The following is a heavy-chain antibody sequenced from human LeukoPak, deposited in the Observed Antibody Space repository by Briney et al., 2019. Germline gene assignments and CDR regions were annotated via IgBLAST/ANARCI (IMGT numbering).Heavy chain of an antibody. D-gene: IGHD6-13*01. CDR3: VREVSAANAGYMDV. CDR2: ISAYNGNT. V-gene: IGHV1-18*01. Sequence: ASVKVSCKASGYTFTSYGISWVRQAPGQGLEWMGWISAYNGNTNYAQKLQGRLTMTTHTSTSTAYLELRSLRSDDTAVYYCVREVSAANAGYMDVWGTGTTVTVSS. J-gene: IGHJ6*03. CDR1: GYTFTSYG.